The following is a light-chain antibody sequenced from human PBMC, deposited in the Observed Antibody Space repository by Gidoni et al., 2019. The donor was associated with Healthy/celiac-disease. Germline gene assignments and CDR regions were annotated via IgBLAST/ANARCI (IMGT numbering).Light chain of an antibody. J-gene: IGKJ1*01. CDR1: QSISSW. V-gene: IGKV1-5*01. Sequence: DIQMTQSPSTLSASVGDRVTITCRASQSISSWLDWYQQKPGKDPKLLIYDASSLESGVPSRCSGSGSETEFTLTIRSLQPDDFATYYCKQYNSYWTFGQGTKVEIK. CDR3: KQYNSYWT. CDR2: DAS.